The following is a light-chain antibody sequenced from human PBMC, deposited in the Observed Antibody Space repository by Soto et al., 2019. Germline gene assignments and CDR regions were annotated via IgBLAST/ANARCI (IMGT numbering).Light chain of an antibody. CDR1: QGISSY. Sequence: DIQLTQSPSFLSASVGDRVTITCRASQGISSYLAWYQQKPGKAPKLLIYATSTLQSGFPSRFSGSASGTEFTLTVSSLQPEDFATYYCQQLNSYPLTFGGGTKVEIK. CDR3: QQLNSYPLT. J-gene: IGKJ4*01. CDR2: ATS. V-gene: IGKV1-9*01.